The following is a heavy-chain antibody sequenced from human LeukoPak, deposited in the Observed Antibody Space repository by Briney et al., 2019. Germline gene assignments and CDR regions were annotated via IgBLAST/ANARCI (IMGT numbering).Heavy chain of an antibody. J-gene: IGHJ4*02. CDR1: GYTFTSYD. V-gene: IGHV1-8*01. Sequence: GASVKVSCKASGYTFTSYDINWVRQATGQGLEWMGWMNPNSGNTGYAQKFQGRVTMTRNTSISTAYMELSSLRSEDTAVYYCARDAHSYGDVDYWGQGTLVTVSS. D-gene: IGHD4-17*01. CDR2: MNPNSGNT. CDR3: ARDAHSYGDVDY.